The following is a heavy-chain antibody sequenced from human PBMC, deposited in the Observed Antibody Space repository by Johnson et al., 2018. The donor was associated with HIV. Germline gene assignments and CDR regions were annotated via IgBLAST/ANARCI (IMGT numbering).Heavy chain of an antibody. D-gene: IGHD3-16*01. Sequence: QVQLVESGGGVVQPGRSLRLSCAASGFTFSSYAMHWVRQAPGKGLEWVAVMYGGGSTYHADSVKGRFSLSRDNSKNTVYLQMNSLRAEDTAVYYCARDRQSGGGDADAFDIWGQGTLVSVSS. CDR1: GFTFSSYA. CDR3: ARDRQSGGGDADAFDI. V-gene: IGHV3-30*14. CDR2: MYGGGST. J-gene: IGHJ3*02.